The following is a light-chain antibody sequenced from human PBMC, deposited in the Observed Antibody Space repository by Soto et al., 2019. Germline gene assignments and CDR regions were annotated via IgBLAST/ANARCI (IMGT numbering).Light chain of an antibody. Sequence: EIVLTQSPGTLSLSPGERATLSCRASQSISSNYLAWYQQKPGQAPRLLIYGASSRATGIPDRFSAGGSGIYLTLTIGRLEPEESAVCSCPQFGSSPYTFGQGTKLEMK. V-gene: IGKV3-20*01. J-gene: IGKJ2*01. CDR3: PQFGSSPYT. CDR2: GAS. CDR1: QSISSNY.